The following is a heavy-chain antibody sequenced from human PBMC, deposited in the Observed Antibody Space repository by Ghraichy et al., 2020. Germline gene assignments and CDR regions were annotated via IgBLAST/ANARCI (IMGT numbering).Heavy chain of an antibody. CDR1: GGSFSGYY. Sequence: SETLSLTCAVYGGSFSGYYWSWIRQPPGKGLEWIGEINHSGSTNYNPSLKSRVTISVDTSKNQFSLKLSSVTAADTAVYYCARGRAGQRRLAARQGNWYFDLWGRGTLVTVSS. CDR2: INHSGST. CDR3: ARGRAGQRRLAARQGNWYFDL. D-gene: IGHD6-13*01. V-gene: IGHV4-34*01. J-gene: IGHJ2*01.